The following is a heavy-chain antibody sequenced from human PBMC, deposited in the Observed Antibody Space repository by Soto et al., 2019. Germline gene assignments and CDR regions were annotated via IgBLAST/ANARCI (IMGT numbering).Heavy chain of an antibody. CDR1: GFTFSRYW. CDR3: ARGHSGYYRPCGFCDL. CDR2: INIDGSTT. Sequence: EVQLVESGGGLVQPGGSLRLSCAVSGFTFSRYWMHWVRQAPGKGLLWVSLINIDGSTTNYAASVEGGFTTSRDNTKTTPQHDKKSRRPEDKAVEYYARGHSGYYRPCGFCDLWGRCTLV. J-gene: IGHJ2*01. D-gene: IGHD3-10*01. V-gene: IGHV3-74*01.